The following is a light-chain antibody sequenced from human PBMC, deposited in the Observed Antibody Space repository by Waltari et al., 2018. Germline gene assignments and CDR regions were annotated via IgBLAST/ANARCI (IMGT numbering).Light chain of an antibody. CDR1: QSSSDY. J-gene: IGKJ5*01. CDR3: QQSYS. V-gene: IGKV1-39*01. Sequence: DIQMTQSPSSLSASVGDRVTITCRASQSSSDYLNGYQQKPGKAPKLLIYAASTLQSGVPSRFSGSGAGTDFALTISSLQPEDFATYYCQQSYSFGQGTRLEIK. CDR2: AAS.